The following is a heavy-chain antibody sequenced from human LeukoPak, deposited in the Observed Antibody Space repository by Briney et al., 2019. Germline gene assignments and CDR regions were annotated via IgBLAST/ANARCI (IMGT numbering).Heavy chain of an antibody. CDR1: GGSISSGGYS. Sequence: SETLSLTCAVSGGSISSGGYSWSWIRQPPGKGLEWIGYIYHSGSTYYNPSLKSRVTISVDRSKNQFSLELSSVTAADTAVYYCARGGLVVRGTNNWFDPWGQGTLVTVSS. D-gene: IGHD3-10*01. CDR3: ARGGLVVRGTNNWFDP. V-gene: IGHV4-30-2*01. CDR2: IYHSGST. J-gene: IGHJ5*02.